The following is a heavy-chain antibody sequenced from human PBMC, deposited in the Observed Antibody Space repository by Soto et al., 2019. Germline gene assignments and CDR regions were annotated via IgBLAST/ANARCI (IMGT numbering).Heavy chain of an antibody. CDR2: IYPGDSDT. Sequence: GESLKISCKGSGYSFTSYWIGWVRQMPGKGLEWMGIIYPGDSDTRYSPSFQGQVTISADKSISTAYLQWSSLKASDIAMYYCARSYYDFWSGYNYYYGMDVWGQGTTVTSP. J-gene: IGHJ6*02. CDR1: GYSFTSYW. D-gene: IGHD3-3*01. V-gene: IGHV5-51*01. CDR3: ARSYYDFWSGYNYYYGMDV.